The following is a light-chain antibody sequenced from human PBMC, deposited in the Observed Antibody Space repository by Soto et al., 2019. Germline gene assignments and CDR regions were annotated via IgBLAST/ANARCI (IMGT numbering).Light chain of an antibody. CDR2: DAS. CDR3: QQYKSYPWT. Sequence: DIKISQSPSTRPASVVALVTITFLASQPISGWLAWYQQRPAKAPKLLISDASSLRSGVPSRFSGSGSGTEFTLTISSLQPDDFGSYYCQQYKSYPWTFGHGTKVDI. V-gene: IGKV1-5*01. J-gene: IGKJ1*01. CDR1: QPISGW.